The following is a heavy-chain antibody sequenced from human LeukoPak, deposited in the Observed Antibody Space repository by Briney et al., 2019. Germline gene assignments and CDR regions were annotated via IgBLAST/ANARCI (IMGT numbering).Heavy chain of an antibody. V-gene: IGHV3-48*03. Sequence: GGSLRLSCAASGFTFSSYEMNWVRQAPGKGLEWISYISSSGGTIYYADSVKGRFTISRDNSKNSLYLQMNSLRAEDTAVYYCARMRPELDYWGQGTLVTVSS. CDR2: ISSSGGTI. J-gene: IGHJ4*02. D-gene: IGHD6-6*01. CDR1: GFTFSSYE. CDR3: ARMRPELDY.